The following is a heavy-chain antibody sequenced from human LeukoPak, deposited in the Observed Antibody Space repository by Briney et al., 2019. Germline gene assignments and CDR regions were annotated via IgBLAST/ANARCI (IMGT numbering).Heavy chain of an antibody. CDR2: IYYSGST. J-gene: IGHJ6*03. V-gene: IGHV4-39*02. Sequence: SETLSLTCTVSGGSISSSSYYWGWIRQPPGKGLEWIGSIYYSGSTYYNPSLKSRVTISVDTSKNQFTLKLSSVTAADTAVYYCAREVIITGHYYMDVWGKGTTVTVSS. CDR1: GGSISSSSYY. D-gene: IGHD3-9*01. CDR3: AREVIITGHYYMDV.